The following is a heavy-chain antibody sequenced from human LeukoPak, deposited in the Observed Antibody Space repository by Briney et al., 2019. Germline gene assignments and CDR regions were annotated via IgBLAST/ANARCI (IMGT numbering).Heavy chain of an antibody. CDR1: GFTFSSYA. J-gene: IGHJ1*01. CDR3: WKGQSSCFPSRFQH. Sequence: GGSLRLSCAASGFTFSSYAMSWVRQASGKGLEWVSVISGSGGSTDYADSVKGRFTISRDNSKNTVFMQMNSLRVEDTAVYYCWKGQSSCFPSRFQHWGQGTLVTVSS. CDR2: ISGSGGST. D-gene: IGHD3-22*01. V-gene: IGHV3-23*01.